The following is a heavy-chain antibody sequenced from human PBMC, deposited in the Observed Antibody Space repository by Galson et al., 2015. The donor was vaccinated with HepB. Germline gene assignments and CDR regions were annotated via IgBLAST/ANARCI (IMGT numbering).Heavy chain of an antibody. J-gene: IGHJ3*02. CDR2: TYYRSKWYN. V-gene: IGHV6-1*01. Sequence: CAISGDSVSSNSAAWNWIRQSPSRGLEWLGRTYYRSKWYNDHAVSVKSRITINPDTSKNQFSLQLNSVTPEDTAVYYCARGKVRGVMGDAFDIWGQGTMVTVSS. CDR1: GDSVSSNSAA. D-gene: IGHD3-10*01. CDR3: ARGKVRGVMGDAFDI.